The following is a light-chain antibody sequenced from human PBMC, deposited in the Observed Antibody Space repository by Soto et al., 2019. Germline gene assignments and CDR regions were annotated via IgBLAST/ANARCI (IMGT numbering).Light chain of an antibody. J-gene: IGKJ5*01. CDR2: AAS. V-gene: IGKV1-39*01. CDR1: QTISDY. Sequence: IQLTQSPSSLYTSVGDSVTITCRAGQTISDYLNWYQQKPGTAPKLLIYAASTLQSGVPSRFSGSRSGTDFTLSISSLHPEDVATYYCQQTFSAPSITFGQGTRLEI. CDR3: QQTFSAPSIT.